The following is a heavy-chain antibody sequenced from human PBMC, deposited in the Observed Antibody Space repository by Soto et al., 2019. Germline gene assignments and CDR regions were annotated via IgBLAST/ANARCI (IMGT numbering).Heavy chain of an antibody. J-gene: IGHJ4*02. V-gene: IGHV3-30-3*01. CDR2: ISYDGSNK. Sequence: GGSLRLSCAASGFTFSSYAMHWVRQAPGKGLEWVAVISYDGSNKYYADSVKGRFTISRDNSKNTLYLQMNSLRAEDTAVYYCAREADIAVAAWYYWGQGTLVTVSS. D-gene: IGHD6-19*01. CDR1: GFTFSSYA. CDR3: AREADIAVAAWYY.